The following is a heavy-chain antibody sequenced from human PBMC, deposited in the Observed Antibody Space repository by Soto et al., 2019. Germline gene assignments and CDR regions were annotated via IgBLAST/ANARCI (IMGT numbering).Heavy chain of an antibody. CDR3: ARSPPYYYDSSGHFDY. J-gene: IGHJ4*02. CDR2: IYYSGST. D-gene: IGHD3-22*01. CDR1: GGSISSGDYY. Sequence: SETLSLTCTVSGGSISSGDYYWSWIRQPPGKGLEWIGYIYYSGSTYYNPSLKSRVTISVDTSKSQFSLKLSSVTAADTAVYYCARSPPYYYDSSGHFDYWGQGTLVTVSS. V-gene: IGHV4-30-4*01.